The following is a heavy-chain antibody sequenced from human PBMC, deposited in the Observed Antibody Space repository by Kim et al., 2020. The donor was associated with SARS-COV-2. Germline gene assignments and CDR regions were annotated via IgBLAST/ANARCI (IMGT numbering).Heavy chain of an antibody. CDR3: ARAGESSGWYLKYYYYYGMDV. Sequence: FTISRDNAKNTLYLQMNSLRAEDTAVYYCARAGESSGWYLKYYYYYGMDVWGQGTTVTVSS. D-gene: IGHD6-19*01. V-gene: IGHV3-74*01. J-gene: IGHJ6*02.